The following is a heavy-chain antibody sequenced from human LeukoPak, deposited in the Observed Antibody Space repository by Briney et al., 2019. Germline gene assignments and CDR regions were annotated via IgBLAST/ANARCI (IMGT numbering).Heavy chain of an antibody. CDR3: ARGSAMVPGYHYYGMDV. J-gene: IGHJ6*02. CDR2: INPSGGST. Sequence: EASVKVSCKASGYTFTSYYMHWVRQAPGQGLEWMGIINPSGGSTSYAQKFQGRVTMTRDTSTSTVYMELSSLRSEDTAVYYCARGSAMVPGYHYYGMDVWGQGTTVTVSS. D-gene: IGHD5-18*01. CDR1: GYTFTSYY. V-gene: IGHV1-46*01.